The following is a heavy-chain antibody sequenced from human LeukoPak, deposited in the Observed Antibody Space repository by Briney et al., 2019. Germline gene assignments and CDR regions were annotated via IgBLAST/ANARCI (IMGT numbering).Heavy chain of an antibody. J-gene: IGHJ3*02. V-gene: IGHV4-59*01. Sequence: GSLRLSCAASGFTFSNAWMSWIRQPPGKGLEWIGYIYNTGTTNYNPSLKSRVTISLDTSKNQFSLKLSSVTAADTAVYYCARDFSAAFDIWGQGTMVTVSS. CDR3: ARDFSAAFDI. D-gene: IGHD2/OR15-2a*01. CDR2: IYNTGTT. CDR1: GFTFSNAW.